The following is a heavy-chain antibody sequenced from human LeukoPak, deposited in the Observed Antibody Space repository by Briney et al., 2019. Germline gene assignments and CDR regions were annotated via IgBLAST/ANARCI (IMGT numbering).Heavy chain of an antibody. D-gene: IGHD1-14*01. J-gene: IGHJ3*02. CDR1: GGSFSGYY. Sequence: SETLSLTCAVYGGSFSGYYWSWIRQPPGKGLEWIGYIYYSGSTNYNPSLKSRVTISVDTSKNQFSLKLSSVTAADTAVYYCARGGRRRAFDIWGQGTMVTVSS. V-gene: IGHV4-59*12. CDR3: ARGGRRRAFDI. CDR2: IYYSGST.